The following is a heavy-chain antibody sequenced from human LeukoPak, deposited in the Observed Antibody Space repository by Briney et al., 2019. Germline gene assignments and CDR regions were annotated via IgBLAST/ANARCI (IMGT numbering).Heavy chain of an antibody. Sequence: PGGSLRLSCAASGFTFSSYAMSWVRQAPGKGLEWVSGISGSGGSTYYAASVKGRFTISRDNSKNTLYLQMNSLRAEDTAVYYCAKAPLDSSGYYYVTYYFDYWGQGTLVTVSS. V-gene: IGHV3-23*01. J-gene: IGHJ4*02. D-gene: IGHD3-22*01. CDR1: GFTFSSYA. CDR2: ISGSGGST. CDR3: AKAPLDSSGYYYVTYYFDY.